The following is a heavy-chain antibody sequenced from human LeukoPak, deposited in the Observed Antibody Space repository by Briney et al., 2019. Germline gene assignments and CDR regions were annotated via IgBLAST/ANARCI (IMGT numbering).Heavy chain of an antibody. CDR3: ARDRRWDLERGVVYFDY. Sequence: ASVNVSCKASGGTFSSYAISWVRQAPGQGLEWLGWISAYNRNTIYAQKFQGRVTLTTDTPTSTAHMELGNLGSDDTAVYYCARDRRWDLERGVVYFDYWGQGTLVTVSS. CDR1: GGTFSSYA. D-gene: IGHD4-23*01. V-gene: IGHV1-18*01. CDR2: ISAYNRNT. J-gene: IGHJ4*02.